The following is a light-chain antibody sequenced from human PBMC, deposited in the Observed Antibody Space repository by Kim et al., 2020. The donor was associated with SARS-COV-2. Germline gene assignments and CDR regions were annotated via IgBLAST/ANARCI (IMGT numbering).Light chain of an antibody. Sequence: EIVMTQSPATLSVSPGERATLSCRASQSVSSNLAWYQQKRGQAPRLLIYDASTRATDIPARFSGSGSGTEFTLTISSLQSEDFAGYYCQQYNKWTLTFGGGTKVDIK. CDR3: QQYNKWTLT. V-gene: IGKV3-15*01. CDR2: DAS. CDR1: QSVSSN. J-gene: IGKJ4*01.